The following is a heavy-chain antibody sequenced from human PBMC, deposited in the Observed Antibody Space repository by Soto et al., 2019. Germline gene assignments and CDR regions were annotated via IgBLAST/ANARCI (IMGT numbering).Heavy chain of an antibody. D-gene: IGHD2-15*01. CDR1: GFIFSSFS. CDR3: ARGFDDGYCGGGSCYSGYFQH. V-gene: IGHV3-21*01. Sequence: GGSLSLSCAASGFIFSSFSMNWVRQAPGKGLEWVSSISSSSSYIYYADSVNGRFTISRGNARNSLYLQMNSLRAEDTAVYYSARGFDDGYCGGGSCYSGYFQHWGQGTLVTVSS. J-gene: IGHJ1*01. CDR2: ISSSSSYI.